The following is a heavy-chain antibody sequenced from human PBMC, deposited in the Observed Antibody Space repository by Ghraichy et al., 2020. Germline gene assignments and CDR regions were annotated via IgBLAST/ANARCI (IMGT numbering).Heavy chain of an antibody. CDR2: FYYSGST. V-gene: IGHV4-59*01. CDR3: ARDRGHSDYVVGNFDL. D-gene: IGHD4-11*01. J-gene: IGHJ4*02. Sequence: SETLSLICSVSGGSIRSYFWSWIRQPPGKGLEWIGCFYYSGSTNYNPSLKSRVTISVDTSKNQFSLRLNSVTAADTAVYYCARDRGHSDYVVGNFDLWGQGALVTVSS. CDR1: GGSIRSYF.